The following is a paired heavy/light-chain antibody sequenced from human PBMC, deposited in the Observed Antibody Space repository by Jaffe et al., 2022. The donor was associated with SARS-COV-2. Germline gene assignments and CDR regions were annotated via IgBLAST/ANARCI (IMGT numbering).Heavy chain of an antibody. CDR3: ARDSGVHIVAAMVDY. V-gene: IGHV3-30*04. D-gene: IGHD5-12*01. CDR2: ISYDGSKK. J-gene: IGHJ4*02. Sequence: QVQLVESGGGVVQPGRSLRLSCAASGFTFSGYAMHWVRQAPGKGLEWVAVISYDGSKKYYTDSVKGRFTISRDNSKNTLYLQMNSLRAEDTAVYYCARDSGVHIVAAMVDYWGQGTLVTVSS. CDR1: GFTFSGYA.
Light chain of an antibody. V-gene: IGLV1-51*01. CDR3: GTWDSSLSAYV. CDR2: DNN. J-gene: IGLJ1*01. CDR1: SSNIGNNY. Sequence: QSVLTQPPSVSAAPGQKVTISCSGSSSNIGNNYVSWYQQLPGTAPKLLIHDNNKRPSGIPDRFSGSKSGTSATLGISGLQTGDEADYYCGTWDSSLSAYVFGTGTKVTVL.